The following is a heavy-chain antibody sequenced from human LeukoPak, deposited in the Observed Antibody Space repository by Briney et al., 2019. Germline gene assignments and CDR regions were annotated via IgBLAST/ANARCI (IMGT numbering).Heavy chain of an antibody. V-gene: IGHV3-21*01. D-gene: IGHD1-26*01. J-gene: IGHJ4*02. CDR2: ISSSSSYI. CDR1: GFTFSSYS. Sequence: GGSLRLSCAASGFTFSSYSMNWVRQAPGKGLEWVSSISSSSSYIYYADSVKGRFTIYRDNAKNSLYLQMNSLRAEDTAVYYCARDYGGSGGSDFDYWGQGTLVTVSS. CDR3: ARDYGGSGGSDFDY.